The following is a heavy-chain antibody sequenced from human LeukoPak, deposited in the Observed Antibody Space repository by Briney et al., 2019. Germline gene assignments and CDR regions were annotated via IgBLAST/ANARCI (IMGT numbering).Heavy chain of an antibody. CDR1: GYTFTSYG. D-gene: IGHD6-6*01. Sequence: ASVKVSCKASGYTFTSYGISWVRQAPGQGLEWMGWISAYNGNTNYAQKLQGRVTMTTDTSTSTACMELRSLRSDDTAVYYCAREIRYSSSRYYYYYMDVWGKGTTVTVSS. V-gene: IGHV1-18*01. CDR2: ISAYNGNT. J-gene: IGHJ6*03. CDR3: AREIRYSSSRYYYYYMDV.